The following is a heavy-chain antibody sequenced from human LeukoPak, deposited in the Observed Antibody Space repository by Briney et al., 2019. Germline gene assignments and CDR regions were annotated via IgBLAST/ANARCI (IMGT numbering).Heavy chain of an antibody. CDR2: IKQDGGEK. V-gene: IGHV3-7*01. CDR3: ARERGGSASHGCDAFYI. J-gene: IGHJ3*02. D-gene: IGHD3-10*01. CDR1: GFTFSNYW. Sequence: GGSLRLSCAASGFTFSNYWMNWVRQAPGKGLEWVANIKQDGGEKSYVDSVKGRFTISRDNAKNSLHLQMNSLRAEDTAVYYCARERGGSASHGCDAFYIWGQGTMVTVSS.